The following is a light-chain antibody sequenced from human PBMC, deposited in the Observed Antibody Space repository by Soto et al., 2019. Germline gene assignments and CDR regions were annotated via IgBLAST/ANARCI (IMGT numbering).Light chain of an antibody. CDR3: SSYTTSSTYV. CDR2: DVS. CDR1: SSDVGAFNY. Sequence: QSALTQSASVSGSPGQSIAISCTGTSSDVGAFNYVSWYQQHPGKAPKLLLYDVSNRPSGVSSRFSGSKSGNTASLTISGLQAEDEADYYCSSYTTSSTYVFGSGTKLTVL. V-gene: IGLV2-14*03. J-gene: IGLJ1*01.